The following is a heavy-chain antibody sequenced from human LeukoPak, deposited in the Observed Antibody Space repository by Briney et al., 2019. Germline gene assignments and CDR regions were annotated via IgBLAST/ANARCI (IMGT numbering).Heavy chain of an antibody. J-gene: IGHJ4*02. CDR2: INGGGSST. D-gene: IGHD1-1*01. V-gene: IGHV3-74*01. Sequence: GGSLRLSCAASGFTLSSYWMHWVRQAPGKGLVWVSRINGGGSSTSYADSVKGRFTISRDNARDTLYLQMSTLRAEDTAVYYCARDGTRGNFDFWGQGTLVTVSS. CDR1: GFTLSSYW. CDR3: ARDGTRGNFDF.